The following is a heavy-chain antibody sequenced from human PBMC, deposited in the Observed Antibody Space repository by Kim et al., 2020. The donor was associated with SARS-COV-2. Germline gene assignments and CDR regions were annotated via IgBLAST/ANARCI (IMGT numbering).Heavy chain of an antibody. J-gene: IGHJ4*02. D-gene: IGHD3-9*01. V-gene: IGHV1-46*01. CDR1: GYTFTSYY. Sequence: ASVKVSCKASGYTFTSYYMHWVRQAPGQGLEWMGIINPSGGSTSYAQKFQGRVTMTRDTSTSTVYMELSSLRSEDTAVYYCASTTGDYDILTGRPVFREEFVYWGQGTLVTVSS. CDR2: INPSGGST. CDR3: ASTTGDYDILTGRPVFREEFVY.